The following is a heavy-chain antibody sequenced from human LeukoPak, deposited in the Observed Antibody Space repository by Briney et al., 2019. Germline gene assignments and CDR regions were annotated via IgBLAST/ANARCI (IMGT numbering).Heavy chain of an antibody. V-gene: IGHV4-59*01. D-gene: IGHD5-12*01. Sequence: SETLSLTCTVSGGSISSYYWSWIRQPPGKGLEWIGYIYYSGSTNYNPSLKSRVTISVDTSKNQFSLKLSSVTAADTAVYYCAGGYSGCRSLDYWGQGTLVTVSS. J-gene: IGHJ4*02. CDR2: IYYSGST. CDR3: AGGYSGCRSLDY. CDR1: GGSISSYY.